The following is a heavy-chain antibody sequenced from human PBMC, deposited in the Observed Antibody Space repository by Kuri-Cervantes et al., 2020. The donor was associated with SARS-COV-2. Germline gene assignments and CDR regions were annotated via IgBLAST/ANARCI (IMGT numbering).Heavy chain of an antibody. Sequence: SETLSLTCTVSGGSISSYYWSWIRQPPGKGLEWIGYIYYSGSTNYNPSLKSRVTISVDTSKNQFSLKLSPVTAADTAVYYCARQGSSWYNAFDIWGQGTKVTVSS. CDR3: ARQGSSWYNAFDI. CDR2: IYYSGST. CDR1: GGSISSYY. D-gene: IGHD6-13*01. V-gene: IGHV4-59*08. J-gene: IGHJ3*02.